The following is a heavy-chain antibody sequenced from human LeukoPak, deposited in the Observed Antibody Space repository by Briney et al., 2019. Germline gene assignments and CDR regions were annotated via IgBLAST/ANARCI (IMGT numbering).Heavy chain of an antibody. D-gene: IGHD1-26*01. V-gene: IGHV3-74*01. J-gene: IGHJ4*02. CDR2: INSDGSST. CDR3: ARLMVGAIPQREY. Sequence: GGSLRLSCAASGFTFSSYWMHWVRQAPGKGLVRVSRINSDGSSTSYADSVKGRFTISRDNAKNTLYLQMNSLRAEDTAVYYCARLMVGAIPQREYWGQGTLVTVSS. CDR1: GFTFSSYW.